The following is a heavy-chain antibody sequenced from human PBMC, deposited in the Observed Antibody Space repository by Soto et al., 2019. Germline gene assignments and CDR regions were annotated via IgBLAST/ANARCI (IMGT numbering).Heavy chain of an antibody. CDR1: GGSISSSSYY. CDR3: ARLNPYGDYVGH. V-gene: IGHV4-39*01. J-gene: IGHJ4*02. CDR2: IYYSGST. Sequence: SETLSLTCTVSGGSISSSSYYWGWIRQPPGKGLEWIGSIYYSGSTYYNPSLKSRVTISVDTSKNQFSLKLSSVTAADTAVYYCARLNPYGDYVGHWGQGTLVTVSS. D-gene: IGHD4-17*01.